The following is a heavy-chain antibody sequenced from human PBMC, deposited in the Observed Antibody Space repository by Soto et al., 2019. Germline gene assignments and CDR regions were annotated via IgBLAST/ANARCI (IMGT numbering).Heavy chain of an antibody. CDR3: AKGGGDYYDSSGYYPIDY. D-gene: IGHD3-22*01. CDR1: GFTFSSYA. J-gene: IGHJ4*02. V-gene: IGHV3-23*01. Sequence: GGSLRLSCAASGFTFSSYAMSWVRQAPGKGLEWVSAISGSGGSTYYAGSVKGRFTISRDNSKNTLYLQMNSLRAEDTAVYYCAKGGGDYYDSSGYYPIDYWGQGTLVTVSS. CDR2: ISGSGGST.